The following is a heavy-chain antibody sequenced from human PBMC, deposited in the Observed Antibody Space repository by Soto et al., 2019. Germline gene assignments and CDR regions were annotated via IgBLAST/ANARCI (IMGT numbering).Heavy chain of an antibody. CDR1: GYSFTGYF. CDR2: TNPKSGVT. CDR3: ARAHVRLQLGSRKY. D-gene: IGHD6-25*01. V-gene: IGHV1-2*02. Sequence: QVQLVQSGAEVKKPGASVKVSCKASGYSFTGYFMHWVRQVPGQGLEWMGWTNPKSGVTKYPQKFQGRVTMTRDTSISTAYMELNRPSSDDTAVYYCARAHVRLQLGSRKYWGQGTLVTVSS. J-gene: IGHJ4*02.